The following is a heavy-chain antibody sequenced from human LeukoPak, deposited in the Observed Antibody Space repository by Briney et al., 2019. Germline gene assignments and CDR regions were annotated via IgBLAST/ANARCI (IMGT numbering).Heavy chain of an antibody. CDR2: INHSGST. D-gene: IGHD3-3*01. J-gene: IGHJ4*02. CDR3: ARGGFWSGYYTRYFDY. V-gene: IGHV4-34*01. Sequence: SETLSLTCAVYGGSFSGYYWSWTRQPPGKGLEWIGEINHSGSTNYNPSLKSRVTISVDTSKNQFSLKLSSVTAADTAVYYCARGGFWSGYYTRYFDYWGQGTLVTVSS. CDR1: GGSFSGYY.